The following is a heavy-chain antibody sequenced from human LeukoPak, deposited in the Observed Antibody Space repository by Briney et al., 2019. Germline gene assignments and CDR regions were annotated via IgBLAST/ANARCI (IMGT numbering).Heavy chain of an antibody. CDR1: GGSISSGTHY. D-gene: IGHD6-19*01. CDR2: TYTRGST. Sequence: SETLSLTCSVSGGSISSGTHYWSWIRQPAGKGLEWIGRTYTRGSTNYNPSLKSRVTISVDTSKNQFSLKLSSVTAADTAVYYCASSDSSGWYFWFDPWGQGTLVTVSS. J-gene: IGHJ5*02. CDR3: ASSDSSGWYFWFDP. V-gene: IGHV4-61*02.